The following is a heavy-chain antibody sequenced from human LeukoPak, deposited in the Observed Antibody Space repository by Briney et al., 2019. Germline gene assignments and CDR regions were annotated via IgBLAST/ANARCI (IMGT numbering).Heavy chain of an antibody. Sequence: GGSLRLSCAASGFTVSSYSMNWVRQAPGKGLEWVSSISSSSNYIYYADSVKGRFTISRDNAKNSLYLQMNSLRAEDTAVYYCARDPSSGWYLKGWFDPWGQGTLVTVSS. CDR1: GFTVSSYS. D-gene: IGHD6-19*01. J-gene: IGHJ5*02. V-gene: IGHV3-21*01. CDR2: ISSSSNYI. CDR3: ARDPSSGWYLKGWFDP.